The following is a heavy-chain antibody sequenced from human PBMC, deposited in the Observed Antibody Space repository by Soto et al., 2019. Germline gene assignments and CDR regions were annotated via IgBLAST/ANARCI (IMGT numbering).Heavy chain of an antibody. Sequence: GVLRVSCTASGCTFSSYAMHWVLQAQGKGLEYVSAISSNGGSTYYANSVQGRFTISRDNSKNTLYLQMGSLRAEDMAVYYCAREVEEYCSSTSCYGVDYWGQGTLVTVSS. CDR1: GCTFSSYA. D-gene: IGHD2-2*01. J-gene: IGHJ4*02. CDR2: ISSNGGST. CDR3: AREVEEYCSSTSCYGVDY. V-gene: IGHV3-64*01.